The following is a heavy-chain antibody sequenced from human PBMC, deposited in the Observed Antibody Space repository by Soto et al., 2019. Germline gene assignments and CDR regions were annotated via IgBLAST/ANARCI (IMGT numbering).Heavy chain of an antibody. J-gene: IGHJ5*02. CDR1: GFSLNTAGAG. CDR2: IYWNDDK. V-gene: IGHV2-5*01. Sequence: QITLRESGPTLVKPTQTLTLTCTFSGFSLNTAGAGVGWIRQPPGKALEWLALIYWNDDKRFSPSLKSKLTITKDTSKNQVVLTMTNGDPVDTATYYCAHRGYGDYPRDNWFDPWGQGTLVTVSS. D-gene: IGHD4-17*01. CDR3: AHRGYGDYPRDNWFDP.